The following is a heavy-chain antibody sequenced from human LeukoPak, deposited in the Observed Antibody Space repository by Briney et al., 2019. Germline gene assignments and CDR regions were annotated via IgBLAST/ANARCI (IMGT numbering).Heavy chain of an antibody. D-gene: IGHD3-22*01. J-gene: IGHJ3*02. CDR3: ARPDVPYYSDRGTSFDM. CDR2: ITGSGSGA. Sequence: GGSLRLSCAASGFTFSSFAINWVRQAPGKGLEWVSVITGSGSGADYADSVKGRFTISRDNSQNTVHLQMNSLRAEDTAVYYCARPDVPYYSDRGTSFDMWGQGTMVTVSS. V-gene: IGHV3-23*01. CDR1: GFTFSSFA.